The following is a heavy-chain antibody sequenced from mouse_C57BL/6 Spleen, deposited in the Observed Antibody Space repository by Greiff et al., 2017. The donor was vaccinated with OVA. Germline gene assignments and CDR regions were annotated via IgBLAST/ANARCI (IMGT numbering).Heavy chain of an antibody. CDR3: ARRGLRRGAMDY. V-gene: IGHV1-69*01. D-gene: IGHD2-4*01. CDR2: IDPSDSYT. Sequence: QVQLQQPGAELVMPGASVKLSCKASGYTFTSYWMHWVKQRPGQGLEWIGEIDPSDSYTNYNQKFKGKSTLTVDKSSSTAYMQLSSLTSEDSAVYYCARRGLRRGAMDYWGQGTSVTVSS. CDR1: GYTFTSYW. J-gene: IGHJ4*01.